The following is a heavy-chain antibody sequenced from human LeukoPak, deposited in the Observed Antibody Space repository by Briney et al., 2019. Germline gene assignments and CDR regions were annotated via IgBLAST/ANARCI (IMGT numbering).Heavy chain of an antibody. V-gene: IGHV3-73*01. D-gene: IGHD7-27*01. CDR2: IRSKANSYAT. CDR3: ARKTGVTGEASDY. J-gene: IGHJ4*02. CDR1: GFTFSGSA. Sequence: GGSLRLSCAASGFTFSGSAMHWVRQASGKGLEWVGRIRSKANSYATAYAASVKGRFTISRDDSKNTAYLQMNSLKTEDTAVYYCARKTGVTGEASDYWGQGTLVTVSS.